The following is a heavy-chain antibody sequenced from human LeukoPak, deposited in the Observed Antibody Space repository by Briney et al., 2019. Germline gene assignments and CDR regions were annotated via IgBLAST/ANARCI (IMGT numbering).Heavy chain of an antibody. CDR3: ARTDGDRYYFDY. J-gene: IGHJ4*02. V-gene: IGHV5-51*01. CDR1: GYNFATYW. CDR2: IYPGDSDT. D-gene: IGHD4-17*01. Sequence: GESLKISCKGSGYNFATYWIAWVRQMPGKGLEWMGIIYPGDSDTRYSPSFQGQVTISADKSISTAYLQWSSLKASDTAMYYCARTDGDRYYFDYWGQGTLVTVSS.